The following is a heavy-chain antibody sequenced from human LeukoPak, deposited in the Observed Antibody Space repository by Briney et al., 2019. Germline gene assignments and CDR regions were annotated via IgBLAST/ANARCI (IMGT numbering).Heavy chain of an antibody. Sequence: SETLSLTCTVSGGSISRSSYYWGWIRQPPGKGLEWIGNFYYSGSTYYNPSLKSRVTISVDTSKNQFSLKLSSVTAADTAVYFCARSGPAAGRPDAFDIWGQGTLVTVSS. CDR3: ARSGPAAGRPDAFDI. V-gene: IGHV4-39*07. CDR1: GGSISRSSYY. D-gene: IGHD2-2*01. J-gene: IGHJ3*02. CDR2: FYYSGST.